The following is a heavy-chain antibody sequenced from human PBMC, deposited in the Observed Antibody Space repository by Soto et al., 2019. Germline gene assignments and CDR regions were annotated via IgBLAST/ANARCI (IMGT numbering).Heavy chain of an antibody. D-gene: IGHD3-3*01. CDR2: IYYSGST. J-gene: IGHJ4*02. CDR1: GGSISSGGYY. CDR3: ARGAGYYDFWSGYYVFYFDY. V-gene: IGHV4-31*03. Sequence: SETLSLTCTVSGGSISSGGYYWSWIRQHPGKGLDWIGYIYYSGSTYYNPSLKSRVTISVDTSKNQFSLKLSSVTAADTAVYSCARGAGYYDFWSGYYVFYFDYWGQGTLVTVSS.